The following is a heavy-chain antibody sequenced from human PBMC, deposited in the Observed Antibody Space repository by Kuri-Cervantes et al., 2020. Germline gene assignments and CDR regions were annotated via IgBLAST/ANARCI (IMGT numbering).Heavy chain of an antibody. J-gene: IGHJ6*02. CDR1: GFTFSSYA. CDR2: ISDSGGST. D-gene: IGHD3-3*01. Sequence: GESLKISCAASGFTFSSYAMSWVRQAPGKGLEWVSGISDSGGSTYYADSVKGRFTISRDNSKNTLYLQMNSLRAEDTAVYYCARQITIFGGGMDVWGQGTTVTVSS. CDR3: ARQITIFGGGMDV. V-gene: IGHV3-23*01.